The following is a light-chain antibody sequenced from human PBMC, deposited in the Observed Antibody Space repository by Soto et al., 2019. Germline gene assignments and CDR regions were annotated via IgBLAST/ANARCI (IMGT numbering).Light chain of an antibody. V-gene: IGKV1-39*01. CDR1: QDISNY. Sequence: DIQMTQSPSSLSASVGDRVTITCQASQDISNYLNWYQQKLGKAPKLLIYDASSLQSGVPSRFSGSGSETDFTLTISSLQPEDFATYSCQQSYSTTWTFGQGTKVDIK. CDR3: QQSYSTTWT. J-gene: IGKJ1*01. CDR2: DAS.